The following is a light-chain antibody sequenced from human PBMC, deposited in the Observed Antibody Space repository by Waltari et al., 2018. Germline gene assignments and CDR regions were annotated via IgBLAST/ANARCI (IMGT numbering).Light chain of an antibody. Sequence: QSALTQPRSVSGSPGQSVTISCTGTSSDVGGYTYVSWYQQHPGKAPKLMIYDVSTRPSGVPDRFSGCKSGSTASLTISGLQAEDEADYYCCSYAGSYTFFYVFGTGTKVTVL. CDR2: DVS. V-gene: IGLV2-11*01. J-gene: IGLJ1*01. CDR3: CSYAGSYTFFYV. CDR1: SSDVGGYTY.